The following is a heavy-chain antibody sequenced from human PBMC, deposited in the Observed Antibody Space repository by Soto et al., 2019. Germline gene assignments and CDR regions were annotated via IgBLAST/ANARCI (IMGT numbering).Heavy chain of an antibody. CDR2: ITSSGSTI. Sequence: VQLVESGGGVVQPGRSLRLSCAASGFTFSSYEMNWVRQAPGKGLEWVSYITSSGSTIYYADSVKGRFTISRDNAKNSLSLQMNSLRAEDTAVYYCARAKTAYALDIWGQGTMVTVSS. CDR3: ARAKTAYALDI. J-gene: IGHJ3*02. V-gene: IGHV3-48*03. CDR1: GFTFSSYE.